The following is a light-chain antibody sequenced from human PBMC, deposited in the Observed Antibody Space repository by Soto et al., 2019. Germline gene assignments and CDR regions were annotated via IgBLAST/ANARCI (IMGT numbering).Light chain of an antibody. V-gene: IGKV2-28*01. CDR3: MQGLQTYT. J-gene: IGKJ2*01. CDR1: QSLLHSNGDNY. Sequence: IVMTQSPLSLPVTPGEPASISCRSNQSLLHSNGDNYLQWYLQKPGQSPQLLIYLGSNRAPGVPDRFSGSGSATDFTLKISRVEAEAVVVYYCMQGLQTYTFGQGTKLEI. CDR2: LGS.